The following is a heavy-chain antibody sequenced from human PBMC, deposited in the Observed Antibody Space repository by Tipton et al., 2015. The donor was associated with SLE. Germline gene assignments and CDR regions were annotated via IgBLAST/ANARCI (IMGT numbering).Heavy chain of an antibody. CDR3: ARGPYYYMDV. J-gene: IGHJ6*03. CDR1: NGSISSSPYY. Sequence: TLSLTCTVSNGSISSSPYYWGWIRQSPGKGLDWVGSIYYSGSTYYNPSLKSRVTISVDTSRNQCSLNLTSVTAADTAVYYCARGPYYYMDVWGKGTTVTVSS. CDR2: IYYSGST. V-gene: IGHV4-39*07.